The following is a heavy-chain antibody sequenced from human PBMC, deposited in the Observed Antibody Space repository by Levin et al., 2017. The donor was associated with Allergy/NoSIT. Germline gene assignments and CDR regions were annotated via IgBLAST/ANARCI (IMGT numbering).Heavy chain of an antibody. CDR3: AKDYGIAARGYYNYYMDV. J-gene: IGHJ6*03. Sequence: ASVKVSCKASGYTFTSYYIHWVRQAPGQGLEWMGIINPSGGSTSYAQKFQGRVTMTRDTSTSIVYMELSSLRSEDTAVYYCAKDYGIAARGYYNYYMDVWGKGTTVTVSS. D-gene: IGHD6-6*01. CDR2: INPSGGST. CDR1: GYTFTSYY. V-gene: IGHV1-46*01.